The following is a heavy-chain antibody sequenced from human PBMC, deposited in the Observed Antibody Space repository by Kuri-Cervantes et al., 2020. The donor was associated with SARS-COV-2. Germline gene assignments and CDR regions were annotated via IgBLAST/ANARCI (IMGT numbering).Heavy chain of an antibody. V-gene: IGHV3-48*01. J-gene: IGHJ4*02. D-gene: IGHD3-3*01. CDR1: GFTSSSYS. CDR2: ISSSSSTI. CDR3: ARLHLGADFEVDY. Sequence: GESLKISCAASGFTSSSYSMNWVRQAPGKGLEWVSYISSSSSTIYYADFVKGRFTISRDDAKNSLYLQMNSLRAEDTAVYYCARLHLGADFEVDYWGQGTLVTVSS.